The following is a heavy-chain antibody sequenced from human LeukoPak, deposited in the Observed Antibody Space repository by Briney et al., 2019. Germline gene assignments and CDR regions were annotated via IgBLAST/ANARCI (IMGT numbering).Heavy chain of an antibody. CDR3: ARAGGITGYYLGRPFDY. CDR2: INPNSGGT. V-gene: IGHV1-2*02. J-gene: IGHJ4*02. CDR1: GYTFTGYY. Sequence: GASVKVSCKASGYTFTGYYMHWVRQAPGQGLEWMGWINPNSGGTNYAQKFQGRVTMTRDTSISTAYMELSRLRSDDTAVYYYARAGGITGYYLGRPFDYWGQGTLVTVSS. D-gene: IGHD1-20*01.